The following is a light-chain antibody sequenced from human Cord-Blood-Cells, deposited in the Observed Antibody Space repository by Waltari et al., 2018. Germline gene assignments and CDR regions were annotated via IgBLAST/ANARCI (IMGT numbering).Light chain of an antibody. Sequence: DIVMTQSPDSLSVSLAEGATINCKSSKSVLYSSNNKNYLAWYQQKPGQPPKLLIYWASTRESGVPDRFSGSGSGTDFTLTISSLQAEDVAVYYCQQYYSTPYTFGQGTKLEIK. CDR2: WAS. V-gene: IGKV4-1*01. CDR1: KSVLYSSNNKNY. J-gene: IGKJ2*01. CDR3: QQYYSTPYT.